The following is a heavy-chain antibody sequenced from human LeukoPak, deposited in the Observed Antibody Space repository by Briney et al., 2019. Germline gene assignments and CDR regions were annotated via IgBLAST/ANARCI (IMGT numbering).Heavy chain of an antibody. Sequence: SETLSLTCTVSGGSISSSSYYWGWIRQPPGKGLEWIGSIYYSGSTYYNPSLKSGVTISVDTSKNQFSLKLSSVTAADTAVYYCARGHDYGDYGLSAFDIWGQGTMVTISS. CDR2: IYYSGST. J-gene: IGHJ3*02. CDR1: GGSISSSSYY. V-gene: IGHV4-39*01. D-gene: IGHD4-17*01. CDR3: ARGHDYGDYGLSAFDI.